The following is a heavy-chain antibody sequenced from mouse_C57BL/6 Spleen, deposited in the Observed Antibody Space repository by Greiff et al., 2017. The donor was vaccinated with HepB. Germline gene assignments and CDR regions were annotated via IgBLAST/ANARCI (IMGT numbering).Heavy chain of an antibody. V-gene: IGHV5-4*01. D-gene: IGHD1-1*01. J-gene: IGHJ4*01. Sequence: DVQLVESGGGLVKPGGSLKLSCAASGFTFSSYAMSWVRQTPEKRLEWVATISDGGSYTYYPDNVKGRFAISRDNAKNNLYLQMSHLKSEDTAMYYWARDLTTVVARDAMDYWGQGTSVTVSS. CDR2: ISDGGSYT. CDR1: GFTFSSYA. CDR3: ARDLTTVVARDAMDY.